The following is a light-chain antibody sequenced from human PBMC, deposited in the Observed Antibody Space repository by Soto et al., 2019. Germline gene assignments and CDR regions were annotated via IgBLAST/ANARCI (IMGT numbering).Light chain of an antibody. CDR3: CSHAGRGSVL. Sequence: QSALAQPASVSGSPGQSITISCTGTSSDIGRYNLVSWYQQYPGKAPKLVIYDVTKRPSGVSDRFSASKSGNTASLTISGLQAEDKADYYCCSHAGRGSVLFGGGTKLTVL. V-gene: IGLV2-23*02. CDR2: DVT. CDR1: SSDIGRYNL. J-gene: IGLJ2*01.